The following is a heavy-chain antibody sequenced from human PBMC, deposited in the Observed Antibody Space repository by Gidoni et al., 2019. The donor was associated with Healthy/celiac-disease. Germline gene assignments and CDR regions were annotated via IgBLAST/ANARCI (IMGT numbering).Heavy chain of an antibody. J-gene: IGHJ4*02. Sequence: EVQLVETGGGLIQPGGSLRLSCAASGFTVSSNYMSWVRQAPGKGLEWVSVIYSGGSTYYADSVKGRFTISRDNSKNTLYLQMNSLRAEDTAVYYCARGKRDLIEGYSSSWYYFDYWGQGTLVTVSS. V-gene: IGHV3-53*02. CDR3: ARGKRDLIEGYSSSWYYFDY. CDR1: GFTVSSNY. CDR2: IYSGGST. D-gene: IGHD6-13*01.